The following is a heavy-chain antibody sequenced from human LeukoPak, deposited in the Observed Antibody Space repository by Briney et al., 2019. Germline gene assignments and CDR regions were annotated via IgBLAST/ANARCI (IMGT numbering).Heavy chain of an antibody. CDR1: GGSISSSSYY. J-gene: IGHJ4*02. D-gene: IGHD3-22*01. Sequence: SETLSLTCTVSGGSISSSSYYWGWIRQPPGNGLEWIGSIYYSGSTYYNPSLKSRVTISVDTSKNQFSLKLSSVTAADTAVYYCARHPGPSKKVVVTFDYWGQGTLVTVSS. CDR3: ARHPGPSKKVVVTFDY. CDR2: IYYSGST. V-gene: IGHV4-39*01.